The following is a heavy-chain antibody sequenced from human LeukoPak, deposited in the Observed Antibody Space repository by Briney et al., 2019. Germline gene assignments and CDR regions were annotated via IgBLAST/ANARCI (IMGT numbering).Heavy chain of an antibody. J-gene: IGHJ4*02. CDR1: GRSFIGYH. V-gene: IGHV4-34*01. CDR3: ARDPTTVVTTPYYFDD. D-gene: IGHD4-23*01. Sequence: SETLSLTCAVSGRSFIGYHWNWIRQPPGKGLEWIGEINHSGNTNYNPSLKSRVTISIDTSKNQFSLKLRSLTAADTAVYYCARDPTTVVTTPYYFDDWGQGTLVTVSS. CDR2: INHSGNT.